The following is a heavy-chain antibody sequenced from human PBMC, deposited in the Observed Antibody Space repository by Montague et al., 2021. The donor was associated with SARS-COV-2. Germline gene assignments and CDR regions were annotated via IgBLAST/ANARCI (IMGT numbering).Heavy chain of an antibody. CDR2: IIHRGTS. D-gene: IGHD3-22*01. CDR3: ARGRQHFNMIVVVMTGGEYYFDY. CDR1: GGSITDYY. Sequence: SETLSLTCAVYGGSITDYYWSWIRQPPGKGLEWIGEIIHRGTSIYNPSPKSRDPIPVDTPKNKFSLYLGSVTAADTAVYFCARGRQHFNMIVVVMTGGEYYFDYWAQGTLVTVSS. J-gene: IGHJ4*02. V-gene: IGHV4-34*01.